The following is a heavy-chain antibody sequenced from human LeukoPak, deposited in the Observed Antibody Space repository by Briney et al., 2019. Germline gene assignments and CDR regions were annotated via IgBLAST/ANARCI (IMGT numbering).Heavy chain of an antibody. Sequence: PSETLSLTCTVSGGSISSYDWSWIRQPPGKGLEWIGYIYSSGSTNYNPSLESRVTISVDTSKNQFSLKLSSVTAADTAVYYCARHYYHCSGSYSFDYWGQGTLVTVSS. CDR1: GGSISSYD. CDR2: IYSSGST. V-gene: IGHV4-59*01. D-gene: IGHD3-22*01. J-gene: IGHJ4*02. CDR3: ARHYYHCSGSYSFDY.